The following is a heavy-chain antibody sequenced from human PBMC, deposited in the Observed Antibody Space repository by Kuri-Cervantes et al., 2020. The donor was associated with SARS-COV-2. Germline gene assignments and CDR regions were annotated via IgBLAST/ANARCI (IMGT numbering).Heavy chain of an antibody. CDR3: ARVFASYGMDV. D-gene: IGHD3-9*01. CDR1: GFTFSSYA. CDR2: ISGSGGST. V-gene: IGHV3-23*01. J-gene: IGHJ6*02. Sequence: GESLKISCAASGFTFSSYAMSWVRQAPGKGLEWVSAISGSGGSTYYADSVKGRFTISRDNSKNTLYLQMNSLRAEDTAVYYCARVFASYGMDVWGQGTTGTVSS.